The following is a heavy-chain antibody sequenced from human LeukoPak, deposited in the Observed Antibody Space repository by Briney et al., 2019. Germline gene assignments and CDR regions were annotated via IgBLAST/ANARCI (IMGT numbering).Heavy chain of an antibody. D-gene: IGHD5-24*01. CDR3: ARSRERGGYFDY. J-gene: IGHJ4*02. V-gene: IGHV4-61*02. CDR1: GGSISSSSYY. CDR2: IYTSGST. Sequence: SETLSLTCTVSGGSISSSSYYWGWIRQPAGKGLEWIGRIYTSGSTNYNPSLKSRVTMSVDTSKNQFSLKLSSVTAADTAVYYCARSRERGGYFDYWGQGTLVTVSS.